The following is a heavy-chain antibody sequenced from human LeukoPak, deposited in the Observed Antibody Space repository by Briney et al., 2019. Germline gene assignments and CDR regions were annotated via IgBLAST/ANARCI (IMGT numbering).Heavy chain of an antibody. Sequence: VASVKVSCKASGYTFTNYGVSWVRQAPGQGLEWMGWISVYNGNTEYAQKFQDRVTMTTDTSTSTAYMELRGLRYDDTAVYYCARDFGVRGVPGYFDYWGQGTLVTVSS. D-gene: IGHD3-10*01. CDR3: ARDFGVRGVPGYFDY. V-gene: IGHV1-18*01. J-gene: IGHJ4*02. CDR2: ISVYNGNT. CDR1: GYTFTNYG.